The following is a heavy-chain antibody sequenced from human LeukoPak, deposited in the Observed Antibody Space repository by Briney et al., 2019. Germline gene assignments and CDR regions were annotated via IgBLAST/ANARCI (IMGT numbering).Heavy chain of an antibody. Sequence: GGSLRLSCAASGFTFSSYSMNWVRQAPGKGLEWVSSISSSSSYIYYADSVKGRFTISRDNAKNSLYLQMNSLRAEDTGVYYCARDLGGFRNYWGQGTLVTVSS. D-gene: IGHD3-10*01. CDR2: ISSSSSYI. V-gene: IGHV3-21*01. J-gene: IGHJ4*02. CDR3: ARDLGGFRNY. CDR1: GFTFSSYS.